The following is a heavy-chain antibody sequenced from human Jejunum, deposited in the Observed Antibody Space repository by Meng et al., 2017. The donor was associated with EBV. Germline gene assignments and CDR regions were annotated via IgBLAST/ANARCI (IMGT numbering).Heavy chain of an antibody. J-gene: IGHJ4*02. D-gene: IGHD2-21*02. CDR3: VRGGDYCLVY. CDR2: IYYSGST. CDR1: GASIESRNW. Sequence: QWRLQVSRPALVNPSGPLPLTCAASGASIESRNWCSWVRHAPERGLEWIGEIYYSGSTNSTPSLKSRVTLLVDRSENHFSLHLSSVTAADTAVYYCVRGGDYCLVYWGQGTLVTVSS. V-gene: IGHV4-4*02.